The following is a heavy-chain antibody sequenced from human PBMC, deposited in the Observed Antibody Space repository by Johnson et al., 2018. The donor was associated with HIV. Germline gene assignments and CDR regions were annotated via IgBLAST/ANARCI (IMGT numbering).Heavy chain of an antibody. CDR2: IWYDGSNN. J-gene: IGHJ3*02. CDR3: STGFSSGAFDI. D-gene: IGHD6-25*01. Sequence: QVQLVESGGGVVQPGRSLRLSCAASGFTFSNYAMHWVRQAPGKGLEWVAVIWYDGSNNYYADSVKGRFTISRDNSKNTLYLQMNSLKTEDTAVYYCSTGFSSGAFDIWGQGTMVTVSS. V-gene: IGHV3-33*01. CDR1: GFTFSNYA.